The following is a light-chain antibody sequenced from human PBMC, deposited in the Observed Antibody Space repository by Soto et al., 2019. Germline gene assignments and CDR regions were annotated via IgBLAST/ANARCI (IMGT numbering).Light chain of an antibody. CDR1: KLGSKY. CDR2: QSN. Sequence: SYELTQPPSVSVSPGQTASITCSGDKLGSKYASWYQQKPGQPPVVVIYQSNRRPSGIPERFSGSNSGNTATLTISGTQAMDEADYYCQTWDSSTYVFGTGTKLTVL. J-gene: IGLJ1*01. V-gene: IGLV3-1*01. CDR3: QTWDSSTYV.